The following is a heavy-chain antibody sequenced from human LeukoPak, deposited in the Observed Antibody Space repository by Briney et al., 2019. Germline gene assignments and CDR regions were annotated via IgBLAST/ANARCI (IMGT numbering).Heavy chain of an antibody. CDR2: IKQDGSEK. Sequence: GGSLRLSCAASGFTFSSYWMSWVRQAPGKGLEWVANIKQDGSEKYYVDSVKGRFTISRDNAKNSLYLQMNSLRAEDTAVYYCARSKRGVRGVIITGWYYFDYWGQGTLVTVSS. D-gene: IGHD3-10*01. J-gene: IGHJ4*02. CDR1: GFTFSSYW. V-gene: IGHV3-7*01. CDR3: ARSKRGVRGVIITGWYYFDY.